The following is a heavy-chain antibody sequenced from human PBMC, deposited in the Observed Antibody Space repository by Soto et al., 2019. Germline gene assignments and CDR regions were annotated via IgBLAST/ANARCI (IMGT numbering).Heavy chain of an antibody. CDR2: MSYSGSVQ. CDR3: AKDLATGVVINPFDY. J-gene: IGHJ4*02. CDR1: GFTLSNYD. V-gene: IGHV3-30*18. D-gene: IGHD3-3*01. Sequence: QVQLVESGGGVVQPGRSLRLSCAVSGFTLSNYDIHWVRQAPGKGLEWVAVMSYSGSVQYYADSVKGRFTISRDTSKNTVYLQMNSLRADDTDVYYCAKDLATGVVINPFDYWGQGTLVTVSS.